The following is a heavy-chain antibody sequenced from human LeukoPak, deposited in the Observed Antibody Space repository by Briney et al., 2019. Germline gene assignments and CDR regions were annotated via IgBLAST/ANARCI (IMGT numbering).Heavy chain of an antibody. D-gene: IGHD4-11*01. V-gene: IGHV4-38-2*02. CDR1: HYSISSDCF. CDR2: LHHSGST. J-gene: IGHJ4*02. CDR3: ARDTTGVSSKRHDY. Sequence: PSETLSLSCSVSHYSISSDCFWGWIRQPPGKGLEWIGSLHHSGSTYYNPSLKSRVTISVDTSKKQFSLDMSSVTATDTAVYYCARDTTGVSSKRHDYWGQGTLVTVSS.